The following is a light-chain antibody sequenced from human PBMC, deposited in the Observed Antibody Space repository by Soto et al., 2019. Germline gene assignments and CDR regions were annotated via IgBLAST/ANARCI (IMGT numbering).Light chain of an antibody. V-gene: IGKV3-15*01. J-gene: IGKJ5*01. CDR1: HSVNSH. Sequence: EIVLTQSPATLSLSPGEGVTLSCRTSHSVNSHVAWYQQKPGQAPRLLLYGASTRATGIPVRFSGSGFGTEFTLTISSLQSEDFAVYYCQQYKNWPLFGQGTRLEIK. CDR3: QQYKNWPL. CDR2: GAS.